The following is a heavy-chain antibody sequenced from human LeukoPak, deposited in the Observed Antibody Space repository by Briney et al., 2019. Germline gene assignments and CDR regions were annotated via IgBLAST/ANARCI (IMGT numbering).Heavy chain of an antibody. Sequence: GGSLRLSCAASGFTFSNYEMNWVRQAPGKGLEWVSYISTGGTTKDYADSVKGRVTISRDNAKNSLFLQMNSLTAEDTAVYYCARLYCSGASCYANLDYWGQGTLVAVSS. CDR3: ARLYCSGASCYANLDY. V-gene: IGHV3-48*03. CDR2: ISTGGTTK. J-gene: IGHJ4*02. D-gene: IGHD2-15*01. CDR1: GFTFSNYE.